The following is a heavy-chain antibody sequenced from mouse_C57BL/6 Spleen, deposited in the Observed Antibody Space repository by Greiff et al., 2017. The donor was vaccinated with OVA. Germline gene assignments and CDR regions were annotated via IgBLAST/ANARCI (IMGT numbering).Heavy chain of an antibody. CDR2: IDPENGDT. Sequence: EVQLQQSGAELVRPGASVKLSCTASGFNIKDDYMHWVQQSPEQGLEWIGWIDPENGDTEYASKFQGKATITADTSSNTAYLQLSSLTSEDTAGYYCTTRWYFDVWGTGTTVTVSS. CDR3: TTRWYFDV. J-gene: IGHJ1*03. V-gene: IGHV14-4*01. CDR1: GFNIKDDY.